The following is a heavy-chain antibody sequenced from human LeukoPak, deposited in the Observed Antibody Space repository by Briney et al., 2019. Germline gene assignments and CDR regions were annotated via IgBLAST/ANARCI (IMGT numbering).Heavy chain of an antibody. D-gene: IGHD3-3*01. CDR2: MNPNSGNT. CDR3: ARGIAGYDFWSGYYEGRGWFDP. V-gene: IGHV1-8*01. J-gene: IGHJ5*02. CDR1: GYTFTIND. Sequence: ASVTVPFTASGYTFTINDINWVRHAPGQGLEWMGWMNPNSGNTGYAQKFQGRVTMTRNTSISTAYMELSSLRSEDTAVYYCARGIAGYDFWSGYYEGRGWFDPWGQGTLVTVSS.